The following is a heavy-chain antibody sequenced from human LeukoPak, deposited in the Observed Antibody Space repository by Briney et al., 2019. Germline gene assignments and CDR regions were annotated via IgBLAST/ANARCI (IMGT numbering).Heavy chain of an antibody. V-gene: IGHV4-30-4*01. J-gene: IGHJ6*02. CDR2: IYYSGST. Sequence: PSETLSLTCTVSGGSLSSGDYYWRWIRQPPGKGLEWIGYIYYSGSTYYNPSLKSRVTISVDTSKNQFSLKLSSVTAADTAVYYCARDSQRGYSYRYYYYGMDVWGQGTTVTVSS. CDR3: ARDSQRGYSYRYYYYGMDV. CDR1: GGSLSSGDYY. D-gene: IGHD5-18*01.